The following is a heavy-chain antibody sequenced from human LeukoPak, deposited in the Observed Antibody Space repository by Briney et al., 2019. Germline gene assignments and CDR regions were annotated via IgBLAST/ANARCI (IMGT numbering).Heavy chain of an antibody. CDR2: ISSSSSYI. CDR3: ARDFEDIVVVPAPPGENAFDI. J-gene: IGHJ3*02. CDR1: GFTFGSYS. D-gene: IGHD2-2*01. Sequence: GGSLRLSCAASGFTFGSYSMNWVRQAPGKGLEWVSSISSSSSYIYYADSVKGRFTISRDNAKNSLYLQMNSLRAEDTAVYYCARDFEDIVVVPAPPGENAFDIWGQGTMVTVSS. V-gene: IGHV3-21*01.